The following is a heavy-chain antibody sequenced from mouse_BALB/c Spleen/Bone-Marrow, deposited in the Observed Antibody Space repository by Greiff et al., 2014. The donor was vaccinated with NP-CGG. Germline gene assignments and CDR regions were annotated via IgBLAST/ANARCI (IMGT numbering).Heavy chain of an antibody. V-gene: IGHV14-3*02. D-gene: IGHD2-4*01. J-gene: IGHJ3*01. CDR2: IDPANGNT. CDR1: GFNIKDTY. CDR3: AMITTGAGFAY. Sequence: EVMLVESGAELVKPGASVKLSCTASGFNIKDTYMHWVKQRPEQGLEWIGRIDPANGNTKYDPKFQGKATITADASSNTAYLQLSSLTSDDTAVYYCAMITTGAGFAYWGQGTLVTVSA.